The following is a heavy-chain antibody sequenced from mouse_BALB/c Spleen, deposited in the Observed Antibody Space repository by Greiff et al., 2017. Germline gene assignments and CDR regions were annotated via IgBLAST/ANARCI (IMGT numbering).Heavy chain of an antibody. CDR3: ARGYGNSCDY. V-gene: IGHV5-17*02. D-gene: IGHD2-10*02. CDR2: ISSGSSTI. J-gene: IGHJ2*01. CDR1: GFTFSSFG. Sequence: EVQLVESGGGLVQPGGSRKLSCAASGFTFSSFGMHWVRQAPEKGLEWVAYISSGSSTIYYADTVKGRFTISRDNPKNTLFLQMTSLRSEDTAMYYCARGYGNSCDYWGQGTTLTVSS.